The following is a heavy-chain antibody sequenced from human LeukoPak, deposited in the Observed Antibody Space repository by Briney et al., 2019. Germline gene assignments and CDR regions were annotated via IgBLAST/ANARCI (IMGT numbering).Heavy chain of an antibody. CDR1: GGSISSSTYY. V-gene: IGHV4-39*01. CDR3: ARLHYYYGMDV. J-gene: IGHJ6*02. Sequence: SETLSLTCTVSGGSISSSTYYWGWIRQPPGKGLEWVGSIYYSGNTYYNPSLKSRVTISVDTSKNQFSLKLSSVTAADTAVYYCARLHYYYGMDVWGQGTTVTVSS. CDR2: IYYSGNT.